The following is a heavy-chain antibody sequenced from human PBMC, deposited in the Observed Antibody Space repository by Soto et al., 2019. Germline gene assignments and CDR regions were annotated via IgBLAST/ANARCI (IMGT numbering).Heavy chain of an antibody. Sequence: QVQLEQSGTEVKEPGASMKVSCKASGYSFTSYNINWVRQTTGQGLEWMGWVNPSNGDAGLAQRFQGRVTMSSDTSITTAFVEVSSLAPEDAAIYFCARAPRPAAIAVLDHWGQGTLVSVSS. D-gene: IGHD2-2*01. CDR3: ARAPRPAAIAVLDH. V-gene: IGHV1-8*01. CDR1: GYSFTSYN. CDR2: VNPSNGDA. J-gene: IGHJ4*02.